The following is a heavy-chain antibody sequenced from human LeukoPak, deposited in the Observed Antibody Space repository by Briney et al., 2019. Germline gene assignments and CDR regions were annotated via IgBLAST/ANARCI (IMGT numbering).Heavy chain of an antibody. D-gene: IGHD3-10*01. V-gene: IGHV4-59*08. CDR3: ASAPHYYGSGYYYYYGMDV. CDR1: GVSISSYY. CDR2: IYYSVST. Sequence: SETLSLTCTVSGVSISSYYWSWIRQPPGKGLEWIGYIYYSVSTNYNPSLKSRVTISVDTSKNQFSLKLSSVTAADTAVYYCASAPHYYGSGYYYYYGMDVWGQGTTVTVS. J-gene: IGHJ6*02.